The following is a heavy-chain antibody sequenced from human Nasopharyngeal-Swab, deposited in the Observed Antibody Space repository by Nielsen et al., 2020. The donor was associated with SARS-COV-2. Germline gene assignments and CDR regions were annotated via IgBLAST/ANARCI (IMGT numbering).Heavy chain of an antibody. D-gene: IGHD1-26*01. CDR3: ARDVAIVGAILEN. J-gene: IGHJ4*02. Sequence: GESLKISCAASEFTMSRNGMHWVRQAPGKGLEWVAYISSSSSTSYYADSVKGRFTISRDNPKNSLYLQMNSLRDEDTALYYCARDVAIVGAILENWGQGTLVTVSS. CDR2: ISSSSSTS. V-gene: IGHV3-48*02. CDR1: EFTMSRNG.